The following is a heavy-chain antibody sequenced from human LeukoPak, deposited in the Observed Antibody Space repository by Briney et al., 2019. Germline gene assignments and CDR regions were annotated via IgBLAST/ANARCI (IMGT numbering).Heavy chain of an antibody. J-gene: IGHJ6*04. V-gene: IGHV1-69*13. CDR1: GGTFSSYA. CDR2: IIPIFGTA. CDR3: ARGHGYYYYGMDV. Sequence: ASVKVSCKASGGTFSSYAISWVRQAPGRGLEWMGGIIPIFGTANYAQKFQGRVTITANESTSTAYMELSSLRSEDTAVYYCARGHGYYYYGMDVWGKGTTVTVSS.